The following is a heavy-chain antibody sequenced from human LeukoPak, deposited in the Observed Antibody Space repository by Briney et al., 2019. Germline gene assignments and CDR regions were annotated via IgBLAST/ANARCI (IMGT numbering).Heavy chain of an antibody. CDR3: ARDRSSYDYYFDH. J-gene: IGHJ4*02. CDR2: ISYDGSNK. D-gene: IGHD5-12*01. V-gene: IGHV3-30-3*01. Sequence: GGSLRPSCAASGFTFSNYAMHWVRQAPGKGLEWVAVISYDGSNKYYADSVKGRFTISRDNSKNTLYLQMNSLRAEDTAVFYCARDRSSYDYYFDHWGQGTLVTVSS. CDR1: GFTFSNYA.